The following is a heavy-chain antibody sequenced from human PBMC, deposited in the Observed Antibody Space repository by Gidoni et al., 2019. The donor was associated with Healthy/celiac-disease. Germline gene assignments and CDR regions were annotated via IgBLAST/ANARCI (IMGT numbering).Heavy chain of an antibody. Sequence: GGTFSSYAISWVRQAPGQGLEWMVGIIPIFGTANYAQKFQGRVTITADESTSTAYMELSSLRSEDTAVYYCARDIPLVPLDVWGQGTTVTVSS. CDR1: GGTFSSYA. V-gene: IGHV1-69*01. J-gene: IGHJ6*02. D-gene: IGHD6-13*01. CDR3: ARDIPLVPLDV. CDR2: IIPIFGTA.